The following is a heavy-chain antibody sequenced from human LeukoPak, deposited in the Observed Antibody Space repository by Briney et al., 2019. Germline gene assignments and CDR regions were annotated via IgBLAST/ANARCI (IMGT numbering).Heavy chain of an antibody. CDR3: AKDLGRGSYQPSDY. D-gene: IGHD1-26*01. CDR1: GYTFTGYY. V-gene: IGHV1-2*02. CDR2: IDPNSGGT. J-gene: IGHJ4*02. Sequence: VASVKVSCKTSGYTFTGYYMHWVRQAPGQVLEWMGWIDPNSGGTNYAQRFQGRVTMTRDTSISTVYMELSSLRSDDTAVYYCAKDLGRGSYQPSDYWGQGTLVTVSS.